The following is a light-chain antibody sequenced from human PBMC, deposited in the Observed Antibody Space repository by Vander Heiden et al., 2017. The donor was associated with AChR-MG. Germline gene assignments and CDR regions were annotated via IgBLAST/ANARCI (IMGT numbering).Light chain of an antibody. CDR3: KQDDSYFQT. V-gene: IGKV1-5*03. CDR2: KAS. CDR1: QNIRSW. Sequence: DIQMTQSPSTLSASVGDRVTITRRASQNIRSWLAWYQQKPGKAPKLLIYKASILESGVPSRFSGSGSGTEFTLAISSLQPDDFATYYCKQDDSYFQTFGQGTKLEIK. J-gene: IGKJ2*01.